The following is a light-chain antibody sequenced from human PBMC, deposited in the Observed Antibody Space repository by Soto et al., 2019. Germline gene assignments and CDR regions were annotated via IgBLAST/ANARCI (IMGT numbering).Light chain of an antibody. CDR3: QQYNNWWT. CDR2: GAS. Sequence: EIVMTQSPATLSLSPGERAPLSCRAIKSVINNLAWYQKKPGQAPRLLIYGASTRATGIPARFSGSGSGTEFTLTISSLQSEDFAFYYCQQYNNWWTFGQGTRVDIK. V-gene: IGKV3-15*01. J-gene: IGKJ1*01. CDR1: KSVINN.